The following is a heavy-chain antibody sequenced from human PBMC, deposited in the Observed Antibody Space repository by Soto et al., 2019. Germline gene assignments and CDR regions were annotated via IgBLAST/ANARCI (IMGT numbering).Heavy chain of an antibody. D-gene: IGHD2-2*01. CDR3: VGTKVCSSTSRPPNYYYYYGMDV. CDR2: IIPIFGIL. CDR1: GGTFSSYA. V-gene: IGHV1-69*01. J-gene: IGHJ6*02. Sequence: QVQLVQSGAEVKKPGSSVKVSCKASGGTFSSYAITWVRQAPGQGLEWMGGIIPIFGILNYAQKFQGRVTLTSDESTTTVYMELSSLRSEDTAVYYCVGTKVCSSTSRPPNYYYYYGMDVWGQGPTVTVSS.